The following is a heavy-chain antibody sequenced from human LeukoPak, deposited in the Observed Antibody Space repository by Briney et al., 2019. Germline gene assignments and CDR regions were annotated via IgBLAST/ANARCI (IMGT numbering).Heavy chain of an antibody. CDR3: AKVGRYYYDSSGYFDY. D-gene: IGHD3-22*01. V-gene: IGHV3-30*18. Sequence: SRGSLRLSCAASGFTFSSYGMHWVRQAPGKGLEWVAVISYDGSNKYYADSVKGRFTISRDNSKNTLYLQMNSLRAEDTAVYYCAKVGRYYYDSSGYFDYWGQGTLVTVSS. CDR1: GFTFSSYG. CDR2: ISYDGSNK. J-gene: IGHJ4*02.